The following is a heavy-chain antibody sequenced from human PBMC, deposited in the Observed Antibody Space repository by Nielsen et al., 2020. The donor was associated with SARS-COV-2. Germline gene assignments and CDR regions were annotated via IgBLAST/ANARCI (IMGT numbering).Heavy chain of an antibody. D-gene: IGHD1-26*01. CDR1: GFTFSSYA. CDR2: ISGSGGST. Sequence: GESLKISCAASGFTFSSYAMSWVRQAPGKGLEWVSAISGSGGSTYYADSVKGRFTISRDNAKNSLYLQMNSLRAEDTAVYYCAREGGDSGSRYALDIWGQGTPVTVSS. V-gene: IGHV3-23*01. CDR3: AREGGDSGSRYALDI. J-gene: IGHJ6*02.